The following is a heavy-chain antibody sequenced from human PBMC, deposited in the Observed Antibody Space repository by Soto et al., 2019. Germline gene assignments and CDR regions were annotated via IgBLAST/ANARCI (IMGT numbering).Heavy chain of an antibody. J-gene: IGHJ5*02. Sequence: ASVKVSCKASGYTFSNYGITWVRQAPGQGLEWMGWISGYDGNTNYPQSLQGRVAMTTDPSTRTAYMELRSLRSDDTAVYYCARKSSSSSWFDPWGQGTLVTVSS. V-gene: IGHV1-18*01. D-gene: IGHD6-6*01. CDR3: ARKSSSSSWFDP. CDR1: GYTFSNYG. CDR2: ISGYDGNT.